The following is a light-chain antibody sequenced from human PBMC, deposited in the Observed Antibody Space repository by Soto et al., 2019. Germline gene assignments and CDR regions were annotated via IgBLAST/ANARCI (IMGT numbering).Light chain of an antibody. V-gene: IGLV1-40*01. CDR1: SSIIGAGYD. CDR3: QSYDSSLSGYVV. Sequence: QAVVTQPPSVSGAPGQRVTISCTGSSSIIGAGYDVHWYQQLPGTAPKLLIYGNSNRPSGVPDRFSGSKSGTSASLAITGLQAEDEADYYCQSYDSSLSGYVVFGGGTKLTVL. J-gene: IGLJ2*01. CDR2: GNS.